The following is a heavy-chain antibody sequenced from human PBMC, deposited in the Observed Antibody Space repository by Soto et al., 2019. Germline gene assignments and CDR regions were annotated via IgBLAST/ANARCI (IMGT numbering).Heavy chain of an antibody. J-gene: IGHJ5*02. D-gene: IGHD3-9*01. CDR3: ARLYYDILTGYYGFDP. CDR1: GGSASSGSYY. V-gene: IGHV4-61*01. CDR2: IYYSGST. Sequence: SETLSLTCTVSGGSASSGSYYWSWIRQPPGKGLVWIGYIYYSGSTNYNPSLKSRVTISVDTSKNQFSLKLSSVTAADTAVYYCARLYYDILTGYYGFDPWGQGTLVTVSS.